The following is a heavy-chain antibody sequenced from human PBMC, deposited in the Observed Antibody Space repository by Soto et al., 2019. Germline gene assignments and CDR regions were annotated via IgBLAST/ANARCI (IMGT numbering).Heavy chain of an antibody. CDR3: ARDLSDYDIFSGDPGDPGMYA. D-gene: IGHD3-9*01. Sequence: GASVKVSCKASGGTFSSYTISWVRQAPGQGLEWMGRIIPILGIANYAQKFQGRVTITADKSTSTAYMELSSLRSEDTAVYYCARDLSDYDIFSGDPGDPGMYAFGQ. CDR1: GGTFSSYT. CDR2: IIPILGIA. V-gene: IGHV1-69*04. J-gene: IGHJ6*02.